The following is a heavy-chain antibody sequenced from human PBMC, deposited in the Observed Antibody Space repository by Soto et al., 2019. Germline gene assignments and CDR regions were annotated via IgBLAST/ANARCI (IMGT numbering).Heavy chain of an antibody. CDR3: ARDLKDSSAHSPAYYFDY. CDR1: GYTFTSYY. D-gene: IGHD3-22*01. CDR2: INPSGGST. V-gene: IGHV1-46*01. Sequence: ASVKVSCKASGYTFTSYYMNWVRQAPGQGLEWMGIINPSGGSTSYAQKFQGRVTMTRDTSTSTVYMELSSLRSEDTAVYYCARDLKDSSAHSPAYYFDYWGQGTLVTVSS. J-gene: IGHJ4*02.